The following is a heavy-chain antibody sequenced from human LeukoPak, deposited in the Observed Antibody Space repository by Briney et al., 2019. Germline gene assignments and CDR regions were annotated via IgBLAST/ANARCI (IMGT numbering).Heavy chain of an antibody. CDR2: IKQDGSEK. V-gene: IGHV3-7*01. Sequence: GGSLRLSCAASGFTFSRYWMNWVRQAPGKGLEWVANIKQDGSEKYYVDSVKGRFTISRDNAKNSLYLQMNSLRAEDTAVYYCARPRLPSAEYFQHWGQGTLVTVSS. CDR3: ARPRLPSAEYFQH. D-gene: IGHD4-11*01. J-gene: IGHJ1*01. CDR1: GFTFSRYW.